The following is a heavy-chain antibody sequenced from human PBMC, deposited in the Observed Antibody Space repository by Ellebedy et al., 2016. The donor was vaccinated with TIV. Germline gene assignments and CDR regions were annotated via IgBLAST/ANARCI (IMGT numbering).Heavy chain of an antibody. CDR1: GYTFTSYD. D-gene: IGHD1-26*01. Sequence: ASVKVSXKASGYTFTSYDINWVRQATGQGLEWMGWMNPNSGNTGYAQKFQGRVTMTRNTSISTAYMELSSLRSEDTAVYYCARVWDSGSYLGFYYYYGMDVWGQGTTVTVSS. V-gene: IGHV1-8*01. CDR2: MNPNSGNT. CDR3: ARVWDSGSYLGFYYYYGMDV. J-gene: IGHJ6*02.